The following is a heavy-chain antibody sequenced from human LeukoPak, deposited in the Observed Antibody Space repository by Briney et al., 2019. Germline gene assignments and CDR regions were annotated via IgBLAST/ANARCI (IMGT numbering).Heavy chain of an antibody. V-gene: IGHV3-7*01. D-gene: IGHD4-17*01. CDR3: AREDYGDHVPFDY. Sequence: PGGSLRLSCAASGFTFSSYSMSWVRQAPGKGLEWVANINQDGSEKYYVDSVKGRFTISRDNAKNSLYLQMNSLRAEDTAVYYCAREDYGDHVPFDYWGQGTLVTVSS. J-gene: IGHJ4*02. CDR1: GFTFSSYS. CDR2: INQDGSEK.